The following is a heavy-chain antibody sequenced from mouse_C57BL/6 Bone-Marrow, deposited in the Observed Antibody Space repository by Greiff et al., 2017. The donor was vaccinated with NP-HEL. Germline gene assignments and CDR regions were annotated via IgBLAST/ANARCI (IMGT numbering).Heavy chain of an antibody. CDR3: ARGDYYGTLDY. D-gene: IGHD1-1*01. V-gene: IGHV1-64*01. J-gene: IGHJ2*01. CDR2: IHPNSGST. CDR1: GYTFTSYW. Sequence: QVQLQQPGAELVKPGASVKLSCKASGYTFTSYWWHWVKQRPGQGLEWIGMIHPNSGSTNYNEKFKSKATLTVDKSPSTAYMQTSSLTSEDSAVYYCARGDYYGTLDYWGQGTTLTVSS.